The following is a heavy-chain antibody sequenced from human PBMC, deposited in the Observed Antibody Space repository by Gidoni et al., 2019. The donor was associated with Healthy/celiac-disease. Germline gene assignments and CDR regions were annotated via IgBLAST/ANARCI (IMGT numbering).Heavy chain of an antibody. V-gene: IGHV4-34*01. CDR2: INHSGST. Sequence: QVQLQQWGAGLLKPSETLSLTCAVYGGSFSGYYWSWIRQPPGKGLEWIGEINHSGSTNYNPSLKSRVTISVDTSKNQFSLKLSSVTAADTAVYYCARAGGFRPTYYYYGMDVWGQGTTVTVSS. CDR3: ARAGGFRPTYYYYGMDV. CDR1: GGSFSGYY. D-gene: IGHD3-10*01. J-gene: IGHJ6*02.